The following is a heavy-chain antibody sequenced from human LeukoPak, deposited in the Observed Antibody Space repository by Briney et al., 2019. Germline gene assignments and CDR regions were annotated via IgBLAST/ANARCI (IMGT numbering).Heavy chain of an antibody. J-gene: IGHJ3*02. D-gene: IGHD5-18*01. CDR1: GFSLSTSGVG. CDR3: ALLYSYGQTSPAFDI. Sequence: ESGPTLVKPTQTLTLTCTFSGFSLSTSGVGVGWIRQPPGKALEWLALIYWNDDKRYSPSLKSRLTITKDTSKNQVVLTMTNMDPVDTATYYCALLYSYGQTSPAFDIWAKGQWSPSLQ. V-gene: IGHV2-5*01. CDR2: IYWNDDK.